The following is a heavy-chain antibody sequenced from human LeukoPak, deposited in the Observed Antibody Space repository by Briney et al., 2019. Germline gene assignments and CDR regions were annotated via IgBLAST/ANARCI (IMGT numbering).Heavy chain of an antibody. J-gene: IGHJ4*02. V-gene: IGHV4-34*01. CDR1: GGSFSGYY. Sequence: SETLSLTCAVYGGSFSGYYWSWVRQPPGKGPEWIAEIDQSGSTNYNPSLKSRVTITIDTSKNQFSLKLNSVTAADTAVYYCAINDGSGSYYKSDYWGQGTLVTVSS. CDR2: IDQSGST. D-gene: IGHD3-10*01. CDR3: AINDGSGSYYKSDY.